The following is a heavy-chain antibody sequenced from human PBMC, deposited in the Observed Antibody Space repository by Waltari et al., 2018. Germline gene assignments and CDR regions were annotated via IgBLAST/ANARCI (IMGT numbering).Heavy chain of an antibody. J-gene: IGHJ2*01. Sequence: YAMSWVRQAPGKGLEWVSAISGSGGSTYYADSVKGRFTISRDNSKNTLYLQMNSLRAEDTAVYYCAKGVVVVPAAIGHWYFDLWGRGTLVTVSS. CDR2: ISGSGGST. CDR3: AKGVVVVPAAIGHWYFDL. CDR1: YA. V-gene: IGHV3-23*01. D-gene: IGHD2-2*02.